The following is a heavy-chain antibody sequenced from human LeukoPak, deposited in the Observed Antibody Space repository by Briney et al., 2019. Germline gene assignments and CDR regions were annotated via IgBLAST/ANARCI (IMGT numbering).Heavy chain of an antibody. Sequence: PSETLTLTCAVYGGSFSGYDWSWIRQPPGKGLEWIGEINHSGSTNYNPSLKSRVTISVDTSKNQFSLKLSSVTAADTAVYYCARAYYDFWSGYSNWGQGTLVTVPS. CDR2: INHSGST. J-gene: IGHJ4*02. V-gene: IGHV4-34*01. D-gene: IGHD3-3*01. CDR1: GGSFSGYD. CDR3: ARAYYDFWSGYSN.